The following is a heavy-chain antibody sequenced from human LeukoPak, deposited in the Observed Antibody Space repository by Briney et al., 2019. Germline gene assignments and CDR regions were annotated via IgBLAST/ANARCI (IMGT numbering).Heavy chain of an antibody. D-gene: IGHD5-18*01. V-gene: IGHV3-7*01. CDR2: IKQDGSGK. CDR1: GFTFGSYW. CDR3: ARDRDVDTAMVNDY. J-gene: IGHJ4*02. Sequence: GGSLRLSCAASGFTFGSYWMSWVRQAPGKGLEWVANIKQDGSGKYYVDSVKGRFTISRDNAKNSLYLQMNSLRAEDTAVYYCARDRDVDTAMVNDYWGQGTLVTVSS.